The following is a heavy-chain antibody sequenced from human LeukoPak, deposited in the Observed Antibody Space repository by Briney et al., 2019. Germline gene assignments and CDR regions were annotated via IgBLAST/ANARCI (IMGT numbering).Heavy chain of an antibody. Sequence: GASVTVSCTASGYTFTSYAMHWVRQAPGQRLEWMGWINTGNGNTRYSQNFQGRVTITRDTSANTAYMELSSLRSEDTAVYYCARDRIATGDWYFDLWGRGTLVTVSS. CDR2: INTGNGNT. J-gene: IGHJ2*01. V-gene: IGHV1-3*04. CDR3: ARDRIATGDWYFDL. D-gene: IGHD6-13*01. CDR1: GYTFTSYA.